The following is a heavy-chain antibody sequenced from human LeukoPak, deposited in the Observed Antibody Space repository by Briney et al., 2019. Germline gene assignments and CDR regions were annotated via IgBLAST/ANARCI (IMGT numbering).Heavy chain of an antibody. CDR3: ATTRRDSSGYAFDI. Sequence: GGSLRLSCVASGFTFSSYSMNWVRQAPGEGLEWVSYISSLSGTIYYADSVKGRFTISRDNAKNSLYLQMNSLRADDTAVYYCATTRRDSSGYAFDIWGQGTMVTVSS. D-gene: IGHD3-22*01. V-gene: IGHV3-48*01. J-gene: IGHJ3*02. CDR2: ISSLSGTI. CDR1: GFTFSSYS.